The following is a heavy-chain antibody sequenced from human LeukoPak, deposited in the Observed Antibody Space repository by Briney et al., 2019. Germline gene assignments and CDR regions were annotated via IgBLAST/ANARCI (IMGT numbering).Heavy chain of an antibody. J-gene: IGHJ4*02. D-gene: IGHD7-27*01. CDR3: ARGDWGLAPH. V-gene: IGHV1-2*02. CDR2: MNPNSGGT. Sequence: GASVKVSCKDSGYTFTSYDINWVRQATGQGLEWMGWMNPNSGGTNYAQKFQGRVTMTRDTSISTAYMELSRLRSDDTAVYYCARGDWGLAPHWGQGTLVTVSS. CDR1: GYTFTSYD.